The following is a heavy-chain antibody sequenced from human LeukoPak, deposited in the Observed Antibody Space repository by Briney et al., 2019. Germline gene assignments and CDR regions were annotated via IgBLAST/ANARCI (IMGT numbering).Heavy chain of an antibody. V-gene: IGHV3-23*01. CDR2: ISGSGGST. CDR3: AKVRVGDYFFGRRDRISYFDY. J-gene: IGHJ4*02. Sequence: GGSLRLSCAASGFTFSIYAMSWVRQAPGKGLEWVSAISGSGGSTYYADSVKGRFTISRDNSKNTLYLQMNSLRAEDTAVYYCAKVRVGDYFFGRRDRISYFDYWGRGTLVTVSS. D-gene: IGHD4-17*01. CDR1: GFTFSIYA.